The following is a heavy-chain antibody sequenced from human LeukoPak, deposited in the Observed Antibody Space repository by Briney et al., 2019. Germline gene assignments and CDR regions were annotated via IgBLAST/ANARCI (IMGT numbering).Heavy chain of an antibody. CDR3: VRDGAYYDSAPYNFDY. D-gene: IGHD3-22*01. Sequence: GGSLRLSCAASGFTFSSYSINWVRQAPGKGLEWISSISNTNTYINYADSVKGRFTISRDNAKNSLYLQMTSLRAEDTAVYYCVRDGAYYDSAPYNFDYGGQGTLVAVSS. CDR1: GFTFSSYS. V-gene: IGHV3-21*01. J-gene: IGHJ4*02. CDR2: ISNTNTYI.